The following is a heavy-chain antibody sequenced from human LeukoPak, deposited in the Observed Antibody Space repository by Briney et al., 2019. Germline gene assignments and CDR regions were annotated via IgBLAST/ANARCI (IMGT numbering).Heavy chain of an antibody. J-gene: IGHJ5*02. D-gene: IGHD3-10*01. CDR3: ARALPRRWEWFGELSRTTLQPDNWFDP. CDR1: GGSISSSSYY. V-gene: IGHV4-39*07. CDR2: INHSGST. Sequence: PSETLSLTCTVSGGSISSSSYYWGWIRQPPGKGLEWIGEINHSGSTNYNPSLKSRVTISVDTSKNQFSLKLSSVTAADTAVYYCARALPRRWEWFGELSRTTLQPDNWFDPWGQGTLVTVSS.